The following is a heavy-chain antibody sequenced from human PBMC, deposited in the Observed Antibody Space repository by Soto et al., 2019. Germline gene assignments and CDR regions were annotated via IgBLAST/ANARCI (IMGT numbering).Heavy chain of an antibody. CDR1: GYSFTSYW. J-gene: IGHJ4*02. D-gene: IGHD6-13*01. CDR3: ARTDSTWDIDC. Sequence: GESLKISCKGSGYSFTSYWITWVRQMPGKGLEWMGRIDPTDSYINYSPSFQGHVTISADKSISTAYLQWSSLKASDTAMYYCARTDSTWDIDCWGQGTLVTVSS. V-gene: IGHV5-10-1*01. CDR2: IDPTDSYI.